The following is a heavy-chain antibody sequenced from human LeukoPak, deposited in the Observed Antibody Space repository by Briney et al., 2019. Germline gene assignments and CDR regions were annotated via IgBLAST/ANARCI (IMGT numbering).Heavy chain of an antibody. Sequence: PSETLSLTCTVSGGSISSYYWSWIRQPPGKGLEWIGYIYYSGSTNYNPSLRSRVTISVDTSKNQLSLKLSSVTAAGTAVYYCARDLGGIYFDYWGQGTLVTVSS. D-gene: IGHD1-26*01. V-gene: IGHV4-59*01. J-gene: IGHJ4*02. CDR2: IYYSGST. CDR1: GGSISSYY. CDR3: ARDLGGIYFDY.